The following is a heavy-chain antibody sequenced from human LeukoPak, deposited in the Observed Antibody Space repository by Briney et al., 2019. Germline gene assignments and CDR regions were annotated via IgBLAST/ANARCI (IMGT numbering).Heavy chain of an antibody. CDR2: ISSSENYV. V-gene: IGHV3-21*01. CDR3: GTPIKRATIVPTRSPTKGAFDI. CDR1: GFTFSSYL. Sequence: RGSLRHSCAASGFTFSSYLMNWVGPAPGKGLEGVSSISSSENYVYYPDSVKGRFTISSHNAKNSLYLQMNSPRAEDTAGYYCGTPIKRATIVPTRSPTKGAFDIWGQGTMVTVSS. D-gene: IGHD5-12*01. J-gene: IGHJ3*02.